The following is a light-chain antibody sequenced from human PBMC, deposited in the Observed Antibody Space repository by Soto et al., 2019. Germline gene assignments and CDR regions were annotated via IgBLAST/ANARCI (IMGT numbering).Light chain of an antibody. CDR1: SSDVGRYSL. Sequence: QSVLTQPASVSGSPGQSITISCTGTSSDVGRYSLVSWYQQHPGKAPKLMISEDHKRPSGVSNRFSGSKSGNTASLTISELQTEDEADYYCCSYAGSNTGVFGTGTKGTVL. V-gene: IGLV2-23*01. J-gene: IGLJ1*01. CDR3: CSYAGSNTGV. CDR2: EDH.